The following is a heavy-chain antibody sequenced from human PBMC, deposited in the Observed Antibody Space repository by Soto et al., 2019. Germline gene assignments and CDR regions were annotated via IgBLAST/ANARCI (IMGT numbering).Heavy chain of an antibody. Sequence: SVKVSCKASGGTFSSYAISWVRQAPGQGLEWMGGIIPIFGTANYAQKFQGRVTFTADESTSTAYMELSSLRSEDTAVYYCARKRLRYFDWSQHYYYYYGMDVWGQGTTVTVSS. J-gene: IGHJ6*02. CDR1: GGTFSSYA. CDR3: ARKRLRYFDWSQHYYYYYGMDV. D-gene: IGHD3-9*01. V-gene: IGHV1-69*13. CDR2: IIPIFGTA.